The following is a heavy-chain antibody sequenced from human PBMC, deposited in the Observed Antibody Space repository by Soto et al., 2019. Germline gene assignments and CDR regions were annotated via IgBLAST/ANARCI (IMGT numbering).Heavy chain of an antibody. CDR2: IRPDGSET. CDR1: GFTFSDYW. J-gene: IGHJ4*02. CDR3: SGRSGTYPPY. V-gene: IGHV3-7*01. Sequence: EVQLVESGGGLVQPGGSLRLSCATSGFTFSDYWMNWLRQAPGKGLEWVGNIRPDGSETYYVDSLKGRFSISRDNVKKSVYLQMSSLRVEDTAVYYCSGRSGTYPPYWVLGTLVTVSS. D-gene: IGHD1-26*01.